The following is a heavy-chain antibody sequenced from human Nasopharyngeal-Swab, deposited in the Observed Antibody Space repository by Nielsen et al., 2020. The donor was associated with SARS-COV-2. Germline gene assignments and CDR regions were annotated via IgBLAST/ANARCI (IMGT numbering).Heavy chain of an antibody. CDR3: ARAEGYSYGPLIYYYYMDV. V-gene: IGHV3-30-3*01. Sequence: WIRQPPGKGLEWVAVISYDGSTKYYADTVKGRFTISRDNSKNTLYLQMNSLRAEDTAVSYCARAEGYSYGPLIYYYYMDVWGKGTTVTVSS. CDR2: ISYDGSTK. J-gene: IGHJ6*03. D-gene: IGHD5-18*01.